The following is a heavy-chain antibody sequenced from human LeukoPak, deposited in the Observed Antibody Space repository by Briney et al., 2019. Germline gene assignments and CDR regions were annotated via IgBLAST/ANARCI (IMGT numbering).Heavy chain of an antibody. Sequence: PSETLSLTCTVSGGSMTSYYWSWVRQPPGKGLEWIGHIYYSGSTNYNSSLKSRATMSVDTSKNQFSLKVNSVTAADTAVYYCARDSYSTSGIFSWDDTFDIWGQGTMVTVAS. CDR2: IYYSGST. CDR3: ARDSYSTSGIFSWDDTFDI. CDR1: GGSMTSYY. D-gene: IGHD3-10*01. J-gene: IGHJ3*02. V-gene: IGHV4-59*01.